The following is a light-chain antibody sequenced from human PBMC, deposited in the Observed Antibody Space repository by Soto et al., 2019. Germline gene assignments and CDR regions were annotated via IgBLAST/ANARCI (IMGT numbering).Light chain of an antibody. J-gene: IGKJ2*03. Sequence: EILLTQSPGTLSLSPGETATLSCRASQSVTSTYLAWYQQRPGQSPRLIIYGGSTRATGFPDRFSGGGSGTDFTLTISRLEPEDSAVYYCHCQQFDSSRIYSFRQGTKLEI. CDR2: GGS. CDR1: QSVTSTY. CDR3: QQFDSSRIYS. V-gene: IGKV3-20*01.